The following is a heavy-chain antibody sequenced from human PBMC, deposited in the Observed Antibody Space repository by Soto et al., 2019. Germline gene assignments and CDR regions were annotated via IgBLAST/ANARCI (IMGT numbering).Heavy chain of an antibody. CDR1: GFTFSDHY. D-gene: IGHD6-13*01. CDR2: TRNKANSYTT. J-gene: IGHJ3*02. V-gene: IGHV3-72*01. Sequence: PGGSLRLSCAASGFTFSDHYMDWVRQAPGKGLEWVGRTRNKANSYTTEYAASVKGRFTISRDDSKNSLYLQMYSLKTEDTAVYYCATVTIAAADDAFDIWGQGTMVTVSS. CDR3: ATVTIAAADDAFDI.